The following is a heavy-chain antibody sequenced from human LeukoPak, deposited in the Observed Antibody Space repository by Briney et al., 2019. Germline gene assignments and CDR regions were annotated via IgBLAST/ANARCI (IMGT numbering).Heavy chain of an antibody. D-gene: IGHD3-22*01. J-gene: IGHJ4*02. Sequence: PGGSLRLSCAGSGVIFSSAWMNWPRRAAEEASEGVTRIKTKGEGGPTEHATPVKGRFTISRDDSENTLYLQMNSLKIEDTAVYYCTADVSDSSGPSHDYWGQGTLVTVSS. CDR2: IKTKGEGGPT. V-gene: IGHV3-15*01. CDR1: GVIFSSAW. CDR3: TADVSDSSGPSHDY.